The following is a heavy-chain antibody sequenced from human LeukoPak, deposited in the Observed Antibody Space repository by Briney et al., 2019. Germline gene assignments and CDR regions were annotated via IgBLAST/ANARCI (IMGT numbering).Heavy chain of an antibody. CDR1: GYTFTSYA. D-gene: IGHD3-22*01. CDR3: ARVNYYDSSGYSFFDY. V-gene: IGHV1-2*02. J-gene: IGHJ4*02. CDR2: INPNSGGT. Sequence: ASVKVSCKASGYTFTSYAMHWVRQAPGQGLEWMGWINPNSGGTNYAQKFQGRVTMTRDTSISTAYMELSRLRSDDTAVYYCARVNYYDSSGYSFFDYWGQGTLVTVSS.